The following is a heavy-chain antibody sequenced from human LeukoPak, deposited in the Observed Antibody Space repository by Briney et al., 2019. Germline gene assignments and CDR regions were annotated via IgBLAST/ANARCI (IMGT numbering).Heavy chain of an antibody. D-gene: IGHD6-13*01. CDR2: ISYDGSNK. V-gene: IGHV3-30*03. CDR1: GFTFSSYG. J-gene: IGHJ5*02. Sequence: GGSLRLSCAASGFTFSSYGMHWVRQAPGKGLEWVAVISYDGSNKYYADSVKGRFTISRDNSKTTLYLQMNSLRAEDTAVYYCARAAWIAAAGTGWFDPWGQGTLVTVSS. CDR3: ARAAWIAAAGTGWFDP.